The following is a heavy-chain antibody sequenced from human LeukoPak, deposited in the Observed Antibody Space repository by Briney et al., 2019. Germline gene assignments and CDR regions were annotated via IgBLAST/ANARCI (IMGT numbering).Heavy chain of an antibody. D-gene: IGHD3-22*01. J-gene: IGHJ4*02. CDR3: ARAPSEYYYDSSGYDFRY. CDR1: GGTFSSYA. V-gene: IGHV1-69*13. Sequence: SVKVSCKASGGTFSSYAISWVRQAPGQGLEWMGGIIPIFGTANYAQKFQGRVTITADESTSTAYMELSSLRSEDTAVYYCARAPSEYYYDSSGYDFRYWGQGTLITVSS. CDR2: IIPIFGTA.